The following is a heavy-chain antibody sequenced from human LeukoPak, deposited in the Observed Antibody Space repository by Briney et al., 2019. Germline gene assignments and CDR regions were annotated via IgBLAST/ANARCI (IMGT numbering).Heavy chain of an antibody. J-gene: IGHJ4*02. V-gene: IGHV1-46*01. D-gene: IGHD3-16*01. CDR3: ARHQGAGEYPFDY. Sequence: GASVKVSCKASGYTFTSYYMHWVRQAPGQGLEWMGIINPGDSSTTYAQKFQGRVTMTRDTSTSTVYMELSSLRSEDTAVYYCARHQGAGEYPFDYWGRGTLVTVSS. CDR2: INPGDSST. CDR1: GYTFTSYY.